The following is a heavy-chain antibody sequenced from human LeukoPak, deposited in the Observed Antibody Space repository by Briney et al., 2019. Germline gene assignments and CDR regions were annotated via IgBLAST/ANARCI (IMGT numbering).Heavy chain of an antibody. CDR3: ARANYYDISGYDY. V-gene: IGHV3-48*03. J-gene: IGHJ4*02. CDR2: IASSGSTI. D-gene: IGHD3-22*01. Sequence: PGGSLRLSCAASGFTFRRYEMNWVCQAPGKGLEWVSYIASSGSTIYYADSVKGRFTISRDNAKNSLYLQMNSLRAEDTAVYYCARANYYDISGYDYWGQGTLVTVSS. CDR1: GFTFRRYE.